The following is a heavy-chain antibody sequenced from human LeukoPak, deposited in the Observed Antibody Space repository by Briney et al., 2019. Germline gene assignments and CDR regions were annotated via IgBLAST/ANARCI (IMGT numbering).Heavy chain of an antibody. CDR1: GCTFSSYA. D-gene: IGHD1-7*01. J-gene: IGHJ4*02. CDR3: ARDQELEFEGTYYFDY. Sequence: ASVKVSCKASGCTFSSYAMSWVRQAPGQGLEWMGRIIPSVGTTNYAQKFQGRVTITRDKSTSTDYMELSSLRSEDTAVYYCARDQELEFEGTYYFDYWGQGTLVTVSS. V-gene: IGHV1-69*04. CDR2: IIPSVGTT.